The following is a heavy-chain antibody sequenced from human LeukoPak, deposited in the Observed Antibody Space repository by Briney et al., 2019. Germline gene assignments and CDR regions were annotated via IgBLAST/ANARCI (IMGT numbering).Heavy chain of an antibody. CDR1: GDSVSSNSAA. CDR2: TYYRSKWYN. V-gene: IGHV6-1*01. Sequence: SQTLSLTCAISGDSVSSNSAAWNWLRQSPSRGLEWLGRTYYRSKWYNDYAESVKSRITINPDTSKNQFSLQLNSVTPEDTAVYYCAREHQDAFDIWGQGTLVTVSS. J-gene: IGHJ3*02. CDR3: AREHQDAFDI.